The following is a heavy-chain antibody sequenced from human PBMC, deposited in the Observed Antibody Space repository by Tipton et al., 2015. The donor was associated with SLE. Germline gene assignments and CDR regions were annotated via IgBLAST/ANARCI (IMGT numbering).Heavy chain of an antibody. CDR1: GYIFTSYW. Sequence: QLVQSGAEVKKPGESLQISCKASGYIFTSYWIGWVRQMPGKGLEWMGMIYPGDSDTRYSPSFQGQVTISADMSINTAYLQWSSLKASDTAVYYCAKVDGIRCFDYWGQGTLITVSS. CDR3: AKVDGIRCFDY. CDR2: IYPGDSDT. D-gene: IGHD4-17*01. J-gene: IGHJ4*02. V-gene: IGHV5-51*03.